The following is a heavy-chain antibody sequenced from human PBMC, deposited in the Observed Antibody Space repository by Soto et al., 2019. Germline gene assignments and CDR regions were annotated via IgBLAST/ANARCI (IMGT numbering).Heavy chain of an antibody. CDR2: ISYDGSNK. D-gene: IGHD6-19*01. Sequence: GGSLRLSCAASGFTFGSYVMHWVRQAPGKRLEWVAVISYDGSNKYYADSVKGRFTISRDNSKNTLYLQMNSLRAEDTAVYYCAKDDLGIAVTDYYYGMDVWGQGTTVIVSS. J-gene: IGHJ6*02. CDR1: GFTFGSYV. V-gene: IGHV3-30*18. CDR3: AKDDLGIAVTDYYYGMDV.